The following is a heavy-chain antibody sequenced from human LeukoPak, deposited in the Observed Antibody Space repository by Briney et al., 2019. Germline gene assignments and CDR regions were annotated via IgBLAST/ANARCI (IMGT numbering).Heavy chain of an antibody. CDR2: IIPIFGTA. V-gene: IGHV1-69*06. CDR1: GGTFSIYA. Sequence: GASVKVSCKASGGTFSIYAISWVRQAPGQGREWMGGIIPIFGTANYAQKFQGRVTITADKSTSTAYMELSSLRSEDTAVYYCARAPLPPRVSLEFYYYYGMDVWGKGTTVTVSS. D-gene: IGHD3-16*02. CDR3: ARAPLPPRVSLEFYYYYGMDV. J-gene: IGHJ6*04.